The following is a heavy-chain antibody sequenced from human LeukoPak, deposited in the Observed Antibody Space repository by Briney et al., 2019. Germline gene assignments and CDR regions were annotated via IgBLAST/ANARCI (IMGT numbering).Heavy chain of an antibody. J-gene: IGHJ4*02. CDR1: GGSGSSNY. CDR3: ARHNIASDGARLFDF. V-gene: IGHV4-59*08. D-gene: IGHD5/OR15-5a*01. Sequence: AETLSLTCAVSGGSGSSNYWAWLRQPPGKGPEWIGYIYYSGYAKYNPSFKSRVTMSVDTSKSQFSLQLTSVTAADTAVYYCARHNIASDGARLFDFWGRGTLVAVSS. CDR2: IYYSGYA.